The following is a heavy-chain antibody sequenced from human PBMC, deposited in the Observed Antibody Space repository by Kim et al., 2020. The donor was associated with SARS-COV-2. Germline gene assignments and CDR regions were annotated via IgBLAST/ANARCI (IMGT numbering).Heavy chain of an antibody. Sequence: KGRFTITRDSSKNTMYLQMDSLGAEDTAVYYCASVKRGQLLSRYYGMDVWGQGTTVTVSS. J-gene: IGHJ6*02. V-gene: IGHV3-30*07. CDR3: ASVKRGQLLSRYYGMDV. D-gene: IGHD2-2*01.